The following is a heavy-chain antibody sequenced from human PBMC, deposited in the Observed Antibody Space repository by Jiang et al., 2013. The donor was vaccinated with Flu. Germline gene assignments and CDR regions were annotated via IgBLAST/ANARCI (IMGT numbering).Heavy chain of an antibody. CDR3: ARGQRVWNYYYYYYMDV. Sequence: VIWYDGSNKYYADSVKGRFTISRDNSKNTLYLQMNSLRAEDTAVYYCARGQRVWNYYYYYYMDVWGKGTTVTVSS. J-gene: IGHJ6*03. CDR2: IWYDGSNK. D-gene: IGHD1-1*01. V-gene: IGHV3-33*01.